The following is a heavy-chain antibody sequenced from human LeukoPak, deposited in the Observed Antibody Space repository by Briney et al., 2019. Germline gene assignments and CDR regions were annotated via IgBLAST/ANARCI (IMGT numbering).Heavy chain of an antibody. D-gene: IGHD3-9*01. Sequence: PGGSLRLSCAASGFTFSSYSMNWVRQAPGKGLEWVSSISSSSSYIYYADSVKGRFTISRDNAKNSLYLQMNSLKTEDTAVYYCTTGPYDYDILTPYGMDVWGQGTTVTVSS. CDR3: TTGPYDYDILTPYGMDV. V-gene: IGHV3-21*03. CDR2: ISSSSSYI. J-gene: IGHJ6*02. CDR1: GFTFSSYS.